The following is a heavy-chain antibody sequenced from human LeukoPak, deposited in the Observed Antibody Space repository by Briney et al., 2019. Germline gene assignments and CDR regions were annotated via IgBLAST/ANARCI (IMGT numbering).Heavy chain of an antibody. CDR2: ISSNGGST. Sequence: PGGSLRLSCAASGFTFSNYAMHWVRQAPGKGLQYVSDISSNGGSTYYADSVKGRFTISRDNSKNTLYLQMNSLRDEDTAVYYCAKDSHWILFDDWGQGTLVTVSS. CDR3: AKDSHWILFDD. CDR1: GFTFSNYA. D-gene: IGHD2-2*03. V-gene: IGHV3-64*04. J-gene: IGHJ4*02.